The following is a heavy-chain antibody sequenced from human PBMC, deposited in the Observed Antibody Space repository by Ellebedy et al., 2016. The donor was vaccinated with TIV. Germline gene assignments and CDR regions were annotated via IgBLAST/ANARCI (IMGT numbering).Heavy chain of an antibody. Sequence: ASVKVSXXASGYTFTDYYMHWVRQAPGQGLEWMGCIDPNSGGTNYAQKFQGRVTMTRDKSITTAYMELTRLRSDDTAVYYCARDGGLDIWGQGAMVTVSS. CDR1: GYTFTDYY. V-gene: IGHV1-2*02. CDR3: ARDGGLDI. CDR2: IDPNSGGT. D-gene: IGHD3-16*01. J-gene: IGHJ3*02.